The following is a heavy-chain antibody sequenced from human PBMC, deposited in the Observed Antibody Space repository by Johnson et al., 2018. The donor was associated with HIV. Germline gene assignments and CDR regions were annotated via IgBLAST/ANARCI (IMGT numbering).Heavy chain of an antibody. Sequence: QVQLVESGGGVVQPGESLRLSCAASGFTFSTYAMHWVRQAPGKGLEWVSFIRFDGSNKYYADSVKGRFTISRDNSKNTLYLQMNSLRAEDTALYYCARGGKRVMAAFDIWGQGTMVTVSS. V-gene: IGHV3-30*02. CDR3: ARGGKRVMAAFDI. CDR1: GFTFSTYA. CDR2: IRFDGSNK. J-gene: IGHJ3*02. D-gene: IGHD3-16*01.